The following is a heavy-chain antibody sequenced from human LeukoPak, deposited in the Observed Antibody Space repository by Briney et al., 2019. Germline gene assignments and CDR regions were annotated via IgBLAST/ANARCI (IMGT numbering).Heavy chain of an antibody. J-gene: IGHJ4*02. CDR1: GGSINSHY. D-gene: IGHD3-10*01. Sequence: KPSETLSLTCSVSGGSINSHYWSWIRQPPGKRLEWIGYIFNTGNTNYNPSLASRVTMSVDTSRAQFFLRLSPVTAVDTAIYYCASRPADTTWYGVFDYWSQGTLVTVSS. CDR2: IFNTGNT. CDR3: ASRPADTTWYGVFDY. V-gene: IGHV4-59*11.